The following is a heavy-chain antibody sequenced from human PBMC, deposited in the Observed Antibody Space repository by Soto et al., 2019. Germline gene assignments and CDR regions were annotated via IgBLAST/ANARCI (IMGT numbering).Heavy chain of an antibody. D-gene: IGHD6-19*01. J-gene: IGHJ4*02. CDR1: GGTFSNYN. CDR2: ISPILGIA. CDR3: ASPPYSSGWYAFDY. Sequence: QVQLVQSGAAVKKPGSSVKVSCKASGGTFSNYNINWVRQAPGQGLEWMGRISPILGIANYAQGFQDRVTITADKSTNTAYMELNSLRSEDTGVYYCASPPYSSGWYAFDYWGPGTLVTVSS. V-gene: IGHV1-69*02.